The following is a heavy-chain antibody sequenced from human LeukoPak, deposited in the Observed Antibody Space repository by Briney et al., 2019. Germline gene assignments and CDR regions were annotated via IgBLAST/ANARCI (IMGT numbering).Heavy chain of an antibody. J-gene: IGHJ4*02. D-gene: IGHD2/OR15-2a*01. Sequence: PGGSLRLPCAASGFTFSDNYLSWIRQAPGKGLEWISYISSSGSTISYAESVTGRFTISRDNAKNSLYLQMNSLRAEDTALYHCVTFAYWGQGTLVTVSS. CDR2: ISSSGSTI. CDR1: GFTFSDNY. V-gene: IGHV3-11*04. CDR3: VTFAY.